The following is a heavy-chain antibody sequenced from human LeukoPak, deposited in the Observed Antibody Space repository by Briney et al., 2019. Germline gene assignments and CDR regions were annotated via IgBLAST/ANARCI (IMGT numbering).Heavy chain of an antibody. CDR1: GASFSGYY. J-gene: IGHJ4*02. CDR3: ARGGCSGGSCYSAGGPGNFDY. CDR2: INHSGST. Sequence: SETLSLTCAVYGASFSGYYWSWIRQPPGKGLEWIWEINHSGSTNYNPSLKSRVTISVDTSKNQFSLKLSSVTAADTAVYYCARGGCSGGSCYSAGGPGNFDYWGQGTLVTVSS. V-gene: IGHV4-34*01. D-gene: IGHD2-15*01.